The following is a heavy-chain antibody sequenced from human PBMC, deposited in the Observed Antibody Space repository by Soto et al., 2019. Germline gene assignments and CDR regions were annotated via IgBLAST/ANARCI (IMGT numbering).Heavy chain of an antibody. CDR2: ISRDGDKT. CDR1: GFSFGSCA. D-gene: IGHD3-10*01. J-gene: IGHJ4*02. Sequence: EVQLLESGGGLVQPGGSLGLSCAASGFSFGSCAMSWIRQAPGKGLEWVSTISRDGDKTYYADAVKGRFTISRDNSKNTLYLHLNSLRDEDTAVYYCAEDPNHHGGHWGQGTLVTVSS. CDR3: AEDPNHHGGH. V-gene: IGHV3-23*01.